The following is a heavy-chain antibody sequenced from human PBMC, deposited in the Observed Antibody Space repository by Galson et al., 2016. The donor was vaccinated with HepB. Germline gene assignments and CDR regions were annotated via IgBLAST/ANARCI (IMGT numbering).Heavy chain of an antibody. D-gene: IGHD6-13*01. CDR1: GFTFTNAW. Sequence: SLRLSCVASGFTFTNAWMTWVRQAPGKGLECVARIKSKLFGETRDYAAPVKGRFTISRDDSKNMLYLQMNDLKTEDTAFYHCTVSPAPGADDWGQGTLVTVSS. CDR2: IKSKLFGETR. CDR3: TVSPAPGADD. V-gene: IGHV3-15*01. J-gene: IGHJ4*02.